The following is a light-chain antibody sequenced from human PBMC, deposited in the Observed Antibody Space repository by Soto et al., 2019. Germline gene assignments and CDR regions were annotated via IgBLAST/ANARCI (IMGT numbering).Light chain of an antibody. CDR1: QTISSW. Sequence: IQMTQSPSTLSGSVGDRVTIICRASQTISSWLAWYQQKPGKAPKLLIYKASTLKSGVPSRFSGSGSGTEFTLTISSLQPDDFATYFCHQYDTYSFGQGTKVDIK. CDR2: KAS. J-gene: IGKJ1*01. CDR3: HQYDTYS. V-gene: IGKV1-5*03.